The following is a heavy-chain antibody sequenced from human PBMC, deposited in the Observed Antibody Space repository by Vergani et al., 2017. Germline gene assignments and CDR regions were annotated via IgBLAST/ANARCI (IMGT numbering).Heavy chain of an antibody. CDR1: GGSISSYY. CDR2: IYYSGST. Sequence: QVQLQESGPGLVKPSETLSLTCTVSGGSISSYYWSWIRQPPGKGLEWIGYIYYSGSTNYNPSLKSRVTISVDTSKNQFSLKLSSVTAADTAVYYCARGXYSAHYYYYYYMDVWGKGTTVTVSS. D-gene: IGHD4-11*01. J-gene: IGHJ6*03. V-gene: IGHV4-59*01. CDR3: ARGXYSAHYYYYYYMDV.